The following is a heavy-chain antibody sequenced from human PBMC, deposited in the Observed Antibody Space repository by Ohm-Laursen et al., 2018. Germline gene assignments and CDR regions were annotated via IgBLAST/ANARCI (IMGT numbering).Heavy chain of an antibody. CDR2: ISSSGSS. D-gene: IGHD3-9*01. CDR3: VTILTGTWYAFDI. J-gene: IGHJ3*02. V-gene: IGHV4-4*07. Sequence: SDTLSLTCAVSGGSMNNYFWTWIRQPAGKGLEWIGRISSSGSSNYNPSLKSRVTMSVDTSKNQFSLKLSSVTAVDTAVYYCVTILTGTWYAFDIWGQGTMVTVSS. CDR1: GGSMNNYF.